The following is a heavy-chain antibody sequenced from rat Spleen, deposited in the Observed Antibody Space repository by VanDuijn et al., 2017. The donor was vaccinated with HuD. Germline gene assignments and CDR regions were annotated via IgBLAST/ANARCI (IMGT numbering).Heavy chain of an antibody. CDR2: ISYDGRNT. V-gene: IGHV5-19*01. D-gene: IGHD1-5*01. Sequence: EVYLVASGGGLVQPGRSLKLSCTASGFIFSNFGMHWIRQAPTKGLEWVASISYDGRNTYYRDSVKGRITISRDNAKSTLYLQMDSLRSEDTATYYCAREYRFAFDYWGQGVMVTVSS. J-gene: IGHJ2*01. CDR3: AREYRFAFDY. CDR1: GFIFSNFG.